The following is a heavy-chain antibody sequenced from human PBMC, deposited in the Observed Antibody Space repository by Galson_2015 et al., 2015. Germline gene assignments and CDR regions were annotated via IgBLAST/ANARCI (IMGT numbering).Heavy chain of an antibody. CDR1: GGSISSYY. V-gene: IGHV4-59*01. J-gene: IGHJ4*02. D-gene: IGHD5-24*01. CDR3: ARMGHGYNFFDY. Sequence: SETLSLTCTVSGGSISSYYWNWIRQPPGKGLEWIGYIYYSGSTNYNPSLKSRVTISADTSKNQFSLKLSSVTAADTAVYFCARMGHGYNFFDYWGQGTLVTVSS. CDR2: IYYSGST.